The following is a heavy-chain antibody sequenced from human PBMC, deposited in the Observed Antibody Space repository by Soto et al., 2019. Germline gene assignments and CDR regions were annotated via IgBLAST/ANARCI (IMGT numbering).Heavy chain of an antibody. V-gene: IGHV3-15*01. J-gene: IGHJ5*02. Sequence: EVQLVDSGGGLVKPGGSLRLSCAASGFTFNNAWMTWVRQAPGKGLEWVGRIKSKTDGGTTDYAAPVKGRFTISRDDSKNTVYLQMNSLKTEDTAVYYCTTAIVVPRFDPWGQGILVTVSS. CDR1: GFTFNNAW. CDR2: IKSKTDGGTT. D-gene: IGHD2-2*01. CDR3: TTAIVVPRFDP.